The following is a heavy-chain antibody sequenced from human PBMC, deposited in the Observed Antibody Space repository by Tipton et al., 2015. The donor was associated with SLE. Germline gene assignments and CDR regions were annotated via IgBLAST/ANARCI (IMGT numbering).Heavy chain of an antibody. Sequence: TLSLTCTVSGGSISSYYWSWIRQPPGKGLEWIGYIYYSGSTNYNPSLKSRVTISVDTSKNQFSLKLSSVTAADTAVYYCARAPRLGAPDIWGQGTMVTVSS. CDR2: IYYSGST. J-gene: IGHJ3*02. D-gene: IGHD4/OR15-4a*01. CDR3: ARAPRLGAPDI. V-gene: IGHV4-59*08. CDR1: GGSISSYY.